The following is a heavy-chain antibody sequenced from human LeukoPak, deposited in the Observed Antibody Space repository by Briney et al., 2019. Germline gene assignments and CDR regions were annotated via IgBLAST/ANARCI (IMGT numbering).Heavy chain of an antibody. V-gene: IGHV4-39*01. CDR1: GGSISSSSYY. D-gene: IGHD6-19*01. CDR2: IYYSGST. J-gene: IGHJ4*02. Sequence: SETLSLTCTVSGGSISSSSYYWGWIRQPLGKWLEWIGSIYYSGSTYYNPSLKSRVTISVDTSKNQFSLKLSSVTAADTAVYYCAGRRGWSVDYWGQGTLVTVSS. CDR3: AGRRGWSVDY.